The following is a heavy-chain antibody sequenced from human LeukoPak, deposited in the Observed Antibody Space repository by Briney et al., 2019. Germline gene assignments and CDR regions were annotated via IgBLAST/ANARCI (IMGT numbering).Heavy chain of an antibody. D-gene: IGHD6-13*01. CDR1: GGSISSSSYY. CDR2: INHSGST. V-gene: IGHV4-39*07. Sequence: SETLSLTCTVSGGSISSSSYYWGWIRQPPGKGLEWIGEINHSGSTNYNPSLKSRVTISVDTSKNQFSLKLSSMTAADTAVYYCARGRGGSWYVNYYYYMDVWGKGTTVTVSS. J-gene: IGHJ6*03. CDR3: ARGRGGSWYVNYYYYMDV.